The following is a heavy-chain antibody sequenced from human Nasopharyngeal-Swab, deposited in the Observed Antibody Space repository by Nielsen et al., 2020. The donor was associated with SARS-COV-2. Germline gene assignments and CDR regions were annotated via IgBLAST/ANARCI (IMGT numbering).Heavy chain of an antibody. J-gene: IGHJ4*02. CDR3: ATLSAPRDGNNRAPMG. V-gene: IGHV1-58*01. CDR2: IVLGIDKT. D-gene: IGHD5-24*01. Sequence: SVKVSCKASGFTFSESAVQWVRQARGQRLEWIGWIVLGIDKTDYAQKFQDRVTITRDMSASTVYMQLSSLRSEDTALYYCATLSAPRDGNNRAPMGWGQGTLVTVSS. CDR1: GFTFSESA.